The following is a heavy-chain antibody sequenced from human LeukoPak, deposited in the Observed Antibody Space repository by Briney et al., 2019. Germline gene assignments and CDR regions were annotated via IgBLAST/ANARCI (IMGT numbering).Heavy chain of an antibody. J-gene: IGHJ4*02. CDR1: GGSINGYY. D-gene: IGHD3-10*01. CDR3: ARRRDGSGTLDY. V-gene: IGHV4-59*01. Sequence: SETLSLTCTVSGGSINGYYWSWIRQPPGKGLEWIGYIYYSGSTNYNPALKSRVTISVDTSKNQFSLKLSSVTTADTAVYYCARRRDGSGTLDYWGQGILVTVSS. CDR2: IYYSGST.